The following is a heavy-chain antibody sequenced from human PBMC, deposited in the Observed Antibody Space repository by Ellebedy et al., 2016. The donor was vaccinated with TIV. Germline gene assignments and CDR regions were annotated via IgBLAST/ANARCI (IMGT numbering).Heavy chain of an antibody. V-gene: IGHV2-26*01. Sequence: SGPTLVXPTDTVTLTCTVSGFSLNNARMGVTWIRQPPGKALEWLAHIFSDDEVSYTSSLKSRLTISKDSSKSQVVLTMTNMDPVDTATYYCAHRHDTLVRGHFDYWGQGTLVTVSS. CDR1: GFSLNNARMG. CDR2: IFSDDEV. J-gene: IGHJ4*02. CDR3: AHRHDTLVRGHFDY. D-gene: IGHD3-10*01.